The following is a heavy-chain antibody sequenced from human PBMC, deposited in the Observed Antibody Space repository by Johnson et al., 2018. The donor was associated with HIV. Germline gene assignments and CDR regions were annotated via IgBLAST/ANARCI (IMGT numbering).Heavy chain of an antibody. CDR3: ARGWDAFDI. J-gene: IGHJ3*02. V-gene: IGHV3-7*05. CDR1: GFTFNDAW. D-gene: IGHD5-24*01. Sequence: MQLVESGGGLVKPGGSLRLSCAASGFTFNDAWMTWVRQAPGKGLEWVANIKQDGSEKYYVDSVKGRFTISRDNAKNSLYLQMNSLRAEDTAVYYCARGWDAFDIWGQGTMVTVSS. CDR2: IKQDGSEK.